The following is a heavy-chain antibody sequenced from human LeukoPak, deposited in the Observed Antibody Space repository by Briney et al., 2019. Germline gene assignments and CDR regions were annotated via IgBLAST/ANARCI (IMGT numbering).Heavy chain of an antibody. Sequence: ASVKVSCKASGYTFTSYGISWVRQAPGQGLEWMGWISAYNGNTNYAQKLQGRVTMTTDTSISTAYMELSRLRSDDTAVYYCARDSGRDGYNLDYWGQGTLVTVSS. D-gene: IGHD5-24*01. V-gene: IGHV1-18*01. CDR3: ARDSGRDGYNLDY. J-gene: IGHJ4*02. CDR2: ISAYNGNT. CDR1: GYTFTSYG.